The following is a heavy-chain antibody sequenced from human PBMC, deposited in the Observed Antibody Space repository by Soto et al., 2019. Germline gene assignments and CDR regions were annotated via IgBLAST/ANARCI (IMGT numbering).Heavy chain of an antibody. CDR2: INPNSGGP. Sequence: QVQLVQSGAEVKKPGASVKVSCKASGYTFTDYYMHWVRQAPGQGLEWMGWINPNSGGPNYAQKFQGWGTMTRDTSINTAYMELSRLRSDDTAVYYCARDRRDTGYPDAFDIWGQGTMVTVSS. J-gene: IGHJ3*02. CDR3: ARDRRDTGYPDAFDI. V-gene: IGHV1-2*04. CDR1: GYTFTDYY. D-gene: IGHD5-12*01.